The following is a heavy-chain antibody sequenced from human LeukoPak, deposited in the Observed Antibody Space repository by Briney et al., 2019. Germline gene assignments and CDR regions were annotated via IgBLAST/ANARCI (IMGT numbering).Heavy chain of an antibody. CDR2: IIPMFGTA. CDR3: AREAYSNYGLPLSKNAFDP. J-gene: IGHJ5*02. CDR1: GYTFTGYY. V-gene: IGHV1-69*05. D-gene: IGHD4-11*01. Sequence: SVKVSCKASGYTFTGYYMHWVRQAPGQGLEWMGGIIPMFGTANYAQKFQGRVTITTDESTSTAYMELSSLRSEDTAVHYCAREAYSNYGLPLSKNAFDPWGQGTLVTVSS.